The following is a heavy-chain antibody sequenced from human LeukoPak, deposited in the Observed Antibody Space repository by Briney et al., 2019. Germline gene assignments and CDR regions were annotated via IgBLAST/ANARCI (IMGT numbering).Heavy chain of an antibody. CDR1: GFTFSSYE. V-gene: IGHV3-23*01. J-gene: IGHJ4*02. Sequence: PGGSLRLSCAASGFTFSSYEMNWVRQAPGKGLEWVSAISGSGGSTYYADSVKGRFTISRDNSKNTLYLQMNSLRAEDTAVYYCAKFVDYSSSIDYWGQGTLVTVSS. CDR3: AKFVDYSSSIDY. CDR2: ISGSGGST. D-gene: IGHD6-13*01.